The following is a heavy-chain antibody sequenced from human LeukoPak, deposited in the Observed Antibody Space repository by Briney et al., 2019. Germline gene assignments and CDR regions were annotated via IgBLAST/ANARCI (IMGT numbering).Heavy chain of an antibody. CDR3: ARARVTMVRGVIRYYYGMDV. CDR2: INHSGST. J-gene: IGHJ6*04. Sequence: SETLSLTCAVYGGSFSGYYWSWIRQPPGKGLEWIGEINHSGSTNYNPSLKSRVTISVDTSKNQFSLKLSSVTAADTAVYYCARARVTMVRGVIRYYYGMDVWGKGTTVTVSS. CDR1: GGSFSGYY. D-gene: IGHD3-10*01. V-gene: IGHV4-34*01.